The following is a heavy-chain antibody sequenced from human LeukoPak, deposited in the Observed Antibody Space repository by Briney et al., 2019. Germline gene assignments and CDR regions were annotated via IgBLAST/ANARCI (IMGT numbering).Heavy chain of an antibody. Sequence: SETLSLTCTVSGGSISSSSYYWGWIRQPPEKGLEWIGSISYSGSTYYNPSLKSRVTISVDTSKSQFSLKLSSVTAADTAVYSCAREIYNYGSVYYMDVWGKGTTVTVSS. CDR3: AREIYNYGSVYYMDV. D-gene: IGHD5-18*01. CDR2: ISYSGST. V-gene: IGHV4-39*07. CDR1: GGSISSSSYY. J-gene: IGHJ6*03.